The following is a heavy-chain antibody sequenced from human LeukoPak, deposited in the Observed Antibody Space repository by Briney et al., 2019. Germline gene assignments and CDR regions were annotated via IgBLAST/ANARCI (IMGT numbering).Heavy chain of an antibody. V-gene: IGHV3-43D*03. D-gene: IGHD3-10*01. CDR2: ITWDGGST. CDR3: ATSAIRGSYYFDY. J-gene: IGHJ4*02. CDR1: GFTFDDYA. Sequence: GGSLRLSCAAYGFTFDDYAMHWVRQAPGKGLEWVSLITWDGGSTNYADSVKGRFTISRDNSKNSLYLQMNSLRAEDTALYYCATSAIRGSYYFDYWGQGTLVTVSS.